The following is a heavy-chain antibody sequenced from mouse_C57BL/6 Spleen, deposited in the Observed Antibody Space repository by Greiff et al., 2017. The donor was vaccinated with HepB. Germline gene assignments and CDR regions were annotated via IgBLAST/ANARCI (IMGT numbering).Heavy chain of an antibody. V-gene: IGHV1-53*01. CDR1: GYTFTSYW. Sequence: QVQLQQPGTELVKPGASVKLSCKASGYTFTSYWMHWVKQRPGQGLEWIGNINPSNGGTNYNEKFKSKATLTVDKSSSTAYMQLSSLTSEDSAVYYWPRPIYYGNYVSWFAYWGQGTLVTVSA. CDR2: INPSNGGT. CDR3: PRPIYYGNYVSWFAY. D-gene: IGHD2-1*01. J-gene: IGHJ3*01.